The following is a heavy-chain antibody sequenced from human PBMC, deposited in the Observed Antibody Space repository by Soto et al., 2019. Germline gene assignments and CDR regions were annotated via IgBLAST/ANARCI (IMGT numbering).Heavy chain of an antibody. CDR3: ARDYRDYYDSSEDDAFDI. J-gene: IGHJ3*02. Sequence: VQLVETGGGVVQPGRSLRLSCAASGFTFSSYGMHWVRQAPGKGLEWVAVIWYDGSNKYYADSVKGRFTISRDNSKNTLYLQMNSLRAEDTAVYYCARDYRDYYDSSEDDAFDIWGQGTMVTVSS. CDR2: IWYDGSNK. D-gene: IGHD3-22*01. CDR1: GFTFSSYG. V-gene: IGHV3-33*01.